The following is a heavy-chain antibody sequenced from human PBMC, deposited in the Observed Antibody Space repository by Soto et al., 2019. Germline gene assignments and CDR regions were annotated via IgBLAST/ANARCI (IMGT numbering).Heavy chain of an antibody. V-gene: IGHV4-39*01. J-gene: IGHJ6*03. CDR1: GGSIGSGYYY. CDR3: ARTSGSGSPRGYYYMDV. D-gene: IGHD5-12*01. Sequence: SETLSLTCTVSGGSIGSGYYYWVWIRQPPGKGLEWIGSIYFTESTYYNPSLKSRVTISVDTSKNEFSLKLSSATAADTAVYYCARTSGSGSPRGYYYMDVWGRGTTVTVSS. CDR2: IYFTEST.